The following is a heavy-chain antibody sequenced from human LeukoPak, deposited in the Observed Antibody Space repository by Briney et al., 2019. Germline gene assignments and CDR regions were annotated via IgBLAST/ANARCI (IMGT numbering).Heavy chain of an antibody. Sequence: GGSLRLSCAASGFTVSSNYMSWVRQAPGKGLEWVSVIYGAGSTYYADSVKGRFTISRDNSKNTLYLQMNSLRAEDTAVYYCATPRSRYYYYFDYWGQGTLVAVSS. CDR1: GFTVSSNY. J-gene: IGHJ4*02. CDR2: IYGAGST. V-gene: IGHV3-66*01. D-gene: IGHD3-22*01. CDR3: ATPRSRYYYYFDY.